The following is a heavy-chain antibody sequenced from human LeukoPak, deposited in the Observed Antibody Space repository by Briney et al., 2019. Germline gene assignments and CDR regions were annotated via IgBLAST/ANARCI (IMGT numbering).Heavy chain of an antibody. CDR3: LSRGSWSYL. V-gene: IGHV3-7*01. Sequence: GGSLRLSCAASGFSFSNYGMHWVRQAPGKGLEWVASIKQDGSAKYYVDSVKGRFTISRDNAKNSLYLQMNSLRVEDTAVYYCLSRGSWSYLRGQGTLVTVST. CDR2: IKQDGSAK. D-gene: IGHD3-10*01. J-gene: IGHJ4*02. CDR1: GFSFSNYG.